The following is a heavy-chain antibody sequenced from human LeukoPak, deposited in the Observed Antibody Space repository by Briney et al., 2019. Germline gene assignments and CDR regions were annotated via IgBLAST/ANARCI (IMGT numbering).Heavy chain of an antibody. Sequence: ASVKVSCKASGYTFTSYYTHWVRQAPGQGLEWMGLINPSGGTTSYAQKFQGRVTMTRDTSTSTVYMDLSSLRSEDTAVYYCARDPHAHNDILTGHYIFDIWGQGTMVTVSS. CDR1: GYTFTSYY. V-gene: IGHV1-46*01. CDR3: ARDPHAHNDILTGHYIFDI. CDR2: INPSGGTT. D-gene: IGHD3-9*01. J-gene: IGHJ3*02.